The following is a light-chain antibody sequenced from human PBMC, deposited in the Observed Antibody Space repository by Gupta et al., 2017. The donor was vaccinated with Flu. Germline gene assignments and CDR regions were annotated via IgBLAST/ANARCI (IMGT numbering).Light chain of an antibody. CDR1: SSNIGSNF. Sequence: QSVVTQPPSASGTPGQRIINSCSGSSSNIGSNFVYWYQQLPGTAPKLLIYKNSERPSGVPDRFSGSKSGTSASLAISGLRPEDEGDYYCSVWDDSPRNWEFGGGTKVTVL. CDR2: KNS. J-gene: IGLJ3*02. CDR3: SVWDDSPRNWE. V-gene: IGLV1-47*01.